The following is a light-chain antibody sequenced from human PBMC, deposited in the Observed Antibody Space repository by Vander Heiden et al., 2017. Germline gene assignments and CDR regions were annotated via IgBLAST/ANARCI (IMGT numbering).Light chain of an antibody. J-gene: IGLJ2*01. CDR1: SSNIGKNY. CDR2: DNT. CDR3: GTWDSSLSVSVV. V-gene: IGLV1-51*01. Sequence: QSVLTQPPSVSEAPGQKVTISCSGSSSNIGKNYVSWYQQLPGTAPKLLIYDNTKRPTGIPDRFSGSKSGTSATLGITGLLPGDEAEYYCGTWDSSLSVSVVFGGGTKLTVL.